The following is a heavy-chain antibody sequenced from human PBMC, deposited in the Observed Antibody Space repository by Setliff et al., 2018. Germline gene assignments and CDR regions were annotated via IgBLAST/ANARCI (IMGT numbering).Heavy chain of an antibody. J-gene: IGHJ6*02. CDR1: GDSFSDYY. CDR2: LHTSGST. Sequence: SETLSLTCAVYGDSFSDYYWSWIRQPAGKGLEWVGRLHTSGSTNYNPSLKSRVTIPVDTSKNHFSLSMSSVTAADTAVYFCAKEHVVISFVNNVHHHYGMDVWGQGATVTVSS. CDR3: AKEHVVISFVNNVHHHYGMDV. D-gene: IGHD2-21*01. V-gene: IGHV4-59*10.